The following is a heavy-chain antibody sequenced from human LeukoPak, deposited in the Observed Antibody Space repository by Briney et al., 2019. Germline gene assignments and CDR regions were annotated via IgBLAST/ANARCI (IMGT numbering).Heavy chain of an antibody. V-gene: IGHV4-4*07. Sequence: SETLSLTCTVSGASISSYYWSWIRQPAGKGLEWIGRGSTSGSTNYNPSLKSRVTMSVETSKNQFSLKLSSVTAADTAVYYCARDSYFGSGNYYIDYWGQGTLVTVSS. D-gene: IGHD3-10*01. CDR2: GSTSGST. CDR3: ARDSYFGSGNYYIDY. CDR1: GASISSYY. J-gene: IGHJ4*02.